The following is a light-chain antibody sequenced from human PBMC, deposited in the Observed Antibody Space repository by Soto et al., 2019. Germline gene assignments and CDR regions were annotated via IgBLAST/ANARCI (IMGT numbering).Light chain of an antibody. V-gene: IGKV2-28*01. J-gene: IGKJ3*01. CDR1: QSLLHSNGYNY. CDR3: MQALQTPRFT. Sequence: DIVMTQSPLSLPVTPGEPASISCRSSQSLLHSNGYNYLDWYLQKPGQSPQLLIYLGSNRSSGVPDRFIGSGSGTDFTLKISRVEAEDVGVYYCMQALQTPRFTFGPGTKVDIK. CDR2: LGS.